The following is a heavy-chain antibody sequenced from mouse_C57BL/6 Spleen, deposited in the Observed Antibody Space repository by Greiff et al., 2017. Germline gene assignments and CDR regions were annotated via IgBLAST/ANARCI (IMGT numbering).Heavy chain of an antibody. Sequence: VQLQQSGAELVRPGTSVKVSCKASGYAFTNYLIEWVKQRPGQGLEWIGVINPGSGGTNYNEKFKGKATLTADKSSSTAYMQLSSLTSEDSAVYFCARREYDYDEDAMDYWGQGTSVTVSS. CDR2: INPGSGGT. D-gene: IGHD2-4*01. CDR1: GYAFTNYL. V-gene: IGHV1-54*01. CDR3: ARREYDYDEDAMDY. J-gene: IGHJ4*01.